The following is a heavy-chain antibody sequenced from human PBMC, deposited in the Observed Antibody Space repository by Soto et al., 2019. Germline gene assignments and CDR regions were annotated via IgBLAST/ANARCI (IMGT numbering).Heavy chain of an antibody. J-gene: IGHJ4*02. CDR3: AIGYCSSTSCHAIDY. CDR2: IIPIFGTA. V-gene: IGHV1-69*13. Sequence: GASVKVSCKASGGTFSSYAISWVRQAPGQGLEWMGGIIPIFGTANYAQKFQGRVTITADESTSTAYMELSSLRSEDTAVYYCAIGYCSSTSCHAIDYWGQGTLVTVSS. D-gene: IGHD2-2*01. CDR1: GGTFSSYA.